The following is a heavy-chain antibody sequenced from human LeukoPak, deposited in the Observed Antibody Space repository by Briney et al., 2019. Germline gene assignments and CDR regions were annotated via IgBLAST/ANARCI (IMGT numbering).Heavy chain of an antibody. CDR2: ISVSGDRT. CDR3: AKDRAQDSGWTIDY. D-gene: IGHD6-19*01. Sequence: GGSLRLSCAASGFTFSNYAMRWVRQAPGKGLEWVSGISVSGDRTSYADSVKGRFTISRDNSKNTLYLQVNSLRADDTAVYYCAKDRAQDSGWTIDYWGQGTLVTVSS. J-gene: IGHJ4*02. CDR1: GFTFSNYA. V-gene: IGHV3-23*01.